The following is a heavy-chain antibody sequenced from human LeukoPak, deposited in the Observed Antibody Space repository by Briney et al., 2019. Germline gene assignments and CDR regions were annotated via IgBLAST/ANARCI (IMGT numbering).Heavy chain of an antibody. Sequence: ASVKVSCKASGYTLTGYYMHWVRQAPGQGLEWMGWINPNSGGTNYAQKFQGRVTMTRDTSISTAYMELSRLRSDDTAVYYCARVSLWIQLWYDYWGQGTLVTVSS. D-gene: IGHD5-18*01. CDR2: INPNSGGT. CDR1: GYTLTGYY. V-gene: IGHV1-2*02. CDR3: ARVSLWIQLWYDY. J-gene: IGHJ4*02.